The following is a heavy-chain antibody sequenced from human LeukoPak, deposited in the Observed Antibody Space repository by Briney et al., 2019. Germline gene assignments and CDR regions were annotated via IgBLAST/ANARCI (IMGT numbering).Heavy chain of an antibody. Sequence: PGGSPRLSCAASGFTFSSYWMSWVRQAPGKGLEWVANIKQDGSEKYYVDSVKGRFTISRDNAKNSLYLQMNSLRAEDTAVYYCARDERSSSWYEVSPSLFDYWGQGTLVTVSS. CDR1: GFTFSSYW. J-gene: IGHJ4*02. V-gene: IGHV3-7*03. CDR2: IKQDGSEK. D-gene: IGHD6-13*01. CDR3: ARDERSSSWYEVSPSLFDY.